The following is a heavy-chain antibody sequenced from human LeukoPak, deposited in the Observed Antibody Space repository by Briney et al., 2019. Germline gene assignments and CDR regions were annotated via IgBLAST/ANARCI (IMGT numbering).Heavy chain of an antibody. D-gene: IGHD3-10*01. CDR1: GGSISTRYYY. CDR3: ASLYFYGSGSFPNH. CDR2: IHDSGST. V-gene: IGHV4-39*01. Sequence: SETLSLTCAVSGGSISTRYYYWGWIRQPPGKGLEWIGTIHDSGSTYYSPSLKSQVTISVDTSNNQFSLKLSSVTAGDTAVYYCASLYFYGSGSFPNHWGQGTLVTVSS. J-gene: IGHJ5*02.